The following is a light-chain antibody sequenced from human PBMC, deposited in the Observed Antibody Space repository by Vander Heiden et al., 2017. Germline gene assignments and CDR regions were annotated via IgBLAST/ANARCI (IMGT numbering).Light chain of an antibody. CDR3: SSYGGRNNYV. V-gene: IGLV2-8*01. Sequence: QSALTQPPSASGSPGQSVTTSCTGTNTDVGGYNYVSWYQQSPGKAPKLIIYEFTKRPSGVPDRFSASKSGNTASLTVSGLQAEDEADYYCSSYGGRNNYVFGSGTKITVL. CDR2: EFT. CDR1: NTDVGGYNY. J-gene: IGLJ1*01.